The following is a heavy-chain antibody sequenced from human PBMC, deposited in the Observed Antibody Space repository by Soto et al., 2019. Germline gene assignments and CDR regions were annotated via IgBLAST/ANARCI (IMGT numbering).Heavy chain of an antibody. J-gene: IGHJ5*02. V-gene: IGHV1-18*01. Sequence: QVQLVQSGAEVKKPGASVKVSCKASGYTFSSTGISWVRQAPGQGLEWMGWISGYNGITNFAQKFQGRVTMTIDSSTSTAYMERRSLRSDDTAVYYCARGRSLFGMIINDWFDPWGQGTLVAVSS. D-gene: IGHD3-3*01. CDR1: GYTFSSTG. CDR3: ARGRSLFGMIINDWFDP. CDR2: ISGYNGIT.